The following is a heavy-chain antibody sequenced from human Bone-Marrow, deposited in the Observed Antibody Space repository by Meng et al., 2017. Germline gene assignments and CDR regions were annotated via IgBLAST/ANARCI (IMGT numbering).Heavy chain of an antibody. CDR2: ISYDGSNK. CDR3: ARDRAAAGIYDY. V-gene: IGHV3-30*01. CDR1: GFTFSSYA. D-gene: IGHD6-13*01. J-gene: IGHJ4*02. Sequence: QVQLVESGGGVVQPGRSLRLSCAASGFTFSSYAMHWVRQAPGKGLEWVAVISYDGSNKYYADSVKGRFTISRDNSKNTLYPQMNSLRAEDTAVYYCARDRAAAGIYDYWGQGTLVTVSS.